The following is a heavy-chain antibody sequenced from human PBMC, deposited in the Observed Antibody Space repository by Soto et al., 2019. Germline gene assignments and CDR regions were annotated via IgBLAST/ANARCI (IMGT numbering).Heavy chain of an antibody. V-gene: IGHV4-39*01. CDR2: IYYSGST. J-gene: IGHJ4*02. D-gene: IGHD4-17*01. CDR1: GGSISSSSYY. Sequence: PSETLSLTCTVSGGSISSSSYYWGWIRQPPGKGLEWIGSIYYSGSTYYNPSLKSRVTISVDTSKNQFSLKLSSVTTADTAVYYCATQKEVYGDAFFDYWGQGTLVTVSS. CDR3: ATQKEVYGDAFFDY.